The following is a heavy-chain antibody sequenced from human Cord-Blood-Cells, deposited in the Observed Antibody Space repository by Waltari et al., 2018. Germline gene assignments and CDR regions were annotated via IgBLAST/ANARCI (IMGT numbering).Heavy chain of an antibody. Sequence: QVQLQESGPGLVKPSQTLSLTCTVSGGSISSGAYYWSRFRQHPGKGLEWIGYIYYSGSTYYNPSLKSRVTISVDTSKNQFSLKLSSVTAADTAVYYCARSPIVATIIGWFDPWGQGTLVTVSS. CDR2: IYYSGST. V-gene: IGHV4-31*03. CDR3: ARSPIVATIIGWFDP. J-gene: IGHJ5*02. D-gene: IGHD5-12*01. CDR1: GGSISSGAYY.